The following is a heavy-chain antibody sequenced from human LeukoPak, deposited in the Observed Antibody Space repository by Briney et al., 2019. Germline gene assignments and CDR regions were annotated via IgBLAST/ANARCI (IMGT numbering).Heavy chain of an antibody. V-gene: IGHV4-59*11. CDR3: ARDLNYYDGSTYYDAFDI. D-gene: IGHD3-22*01. J-gene: IGHJ3*02. CDR2: IYYTGTS. CDR1: GGSISTHF. Sequence: SETLSLTCTVSGGSISTHFWTWIRQPPGKELEFIGNIYYTGTSNYNPSLKSRVTMSVDTAKNQFSLNLSSVTAADTAVYYCARDLNYYDGSTYYDAFDIWGQGTLVTVSS.